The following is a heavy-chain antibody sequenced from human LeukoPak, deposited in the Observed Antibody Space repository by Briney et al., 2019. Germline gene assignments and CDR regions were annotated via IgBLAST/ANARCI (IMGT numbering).Heavy chain of an antibody. V-gene: IGHV3-74*01. CDR2: INSDGSST. CDR3: ARGERVRGVIWFTKTHYGMDV. D-gene: IGHD3-10*01. Sequence: GGSLRLSCAASGFTFSSYWMLWVRHAPGKGLVWVSRINSDGSSTSYADSVKGRFTISRDNAKNTLYLQMNSLRAEDTAVYYCARGERVRGVIWFTKTHYGMDVWGQGTTVTVSS. CDR1: GFTFSSYW. J-gene: IGHJ6*02.